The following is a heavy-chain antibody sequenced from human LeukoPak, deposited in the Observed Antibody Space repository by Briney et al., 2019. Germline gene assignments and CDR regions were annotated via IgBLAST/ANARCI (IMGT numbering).Heavy chain of an antibody. Sequence: ASVKVSCKASGGTFSSYAISWVRQAPGQGLEWMGGIIPIFGTANYAQKFQGRVTITADKSTSTAYMELSSLRSEDTAVYYCARAPITMARGVIHSYYYYYYMDVWGKGTTVTVSS. J-gene: IGHJ6*03. CDR3: ARAPITMARGVIHSYYYYYYMDV. CDR2: IIPIFGTA. D-gene: IGHD3-10*01. V-gene: IGHV1-69*06. CDR1: GGTFSSYA.